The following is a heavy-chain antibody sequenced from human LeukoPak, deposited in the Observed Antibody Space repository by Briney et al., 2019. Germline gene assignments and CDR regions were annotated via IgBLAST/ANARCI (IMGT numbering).Heavy chain of an antibody. D-gene: IGHD6-13*01. CDR2: IFHGESS. V-gene: IGHV4-38-2*01. CDR1: GYSISSGYY. J-gene: IGHJ4*02. CDR3: ARLKGSWSIDY. Sequence: PSETLSLTCAVSGYSISSGYYWGWIRQPPGKGLEWIGNIFHGESSYLNPSLKSRITISVDTSKNRFSLKLTSVTAADTAVYYCARLKGSWSIDYWGRGTLVTVSS.